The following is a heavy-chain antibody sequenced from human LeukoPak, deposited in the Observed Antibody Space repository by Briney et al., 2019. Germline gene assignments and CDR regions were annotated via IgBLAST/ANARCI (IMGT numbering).Heavy chain of an antibody. CDR3: ARRIAVAGTNYYGMDV. Sequence: PSETLSLTCTVSGGSISSSSYYWGWIRQPPGKGLEWIGSIYYSGSTYYNPSLKSRVTISVDTSKNQFSLKLSSVTAADTAVYYCARRIAVAGTNYYGMDVWGQGTTVTVSS. CDR1: GGSISSSSYY. J-gene: IGHJ6*02. D-gene: IGHD6-19*01. CDR2: IYYSGST. V-gene: IGHV4-39*01.